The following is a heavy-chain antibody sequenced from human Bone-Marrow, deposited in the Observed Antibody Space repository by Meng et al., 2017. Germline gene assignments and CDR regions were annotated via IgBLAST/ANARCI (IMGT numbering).Heavy chain of an antibody. CDR2: IYPDDSKI. J-gene: IGHJ4*02. V-gene: IGHV5-51*01. CDR1: GYIFTSYW. D-gene: IGHD6-13*01. CDR3: ARGPDIPAAGLPLGYFDY. Sequence: GESLKISCQGSGYIFTSYWIGWVRLMPGKGLEWMGIIYPDDSKIIYSSSFKGQVTISADKSISTAYLHWNSLKASDTAIYYCARGPDIPAAGLPLGYFDYWGRGTLVTVSS.